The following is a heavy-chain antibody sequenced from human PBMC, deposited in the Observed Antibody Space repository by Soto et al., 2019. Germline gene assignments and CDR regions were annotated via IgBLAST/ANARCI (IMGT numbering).Heavy chain of an antibody. CDR1: GLTFSSHS. Sequence: VQLVESGGGLVQPGGSLRLSCAVSGLTFSSHSMNWVRQSPGKGLEWISYISSSGDFILYTDSVKGRFTISRDNAESSLYLQMNSLRDEDTAVYYCAKTGGTGSNNWFDPWGQGTLVTVSS. V-gene: IGHV3-48*02. CDR3: AKTGGTGSNNWFDP. D-gene: IGHD3-10*01. J-gene: IGHJ5*02. CDR2: ISSSGDFI.